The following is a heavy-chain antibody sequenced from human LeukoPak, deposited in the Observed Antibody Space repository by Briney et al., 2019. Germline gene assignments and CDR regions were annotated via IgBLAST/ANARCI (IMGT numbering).Heavy chain of an antibody. V-gene: IGHV3-7*03. D-gene: IGHD3-16*01. CDR2: IKQDGSEK. J-gene: IGHJ4*02. Sequence: GGSLRLSCAASGFTFSSYWMSWVRQAPGKGLEWVANIKQDGSEKYYVDSVKGRFTISRDNAKNSLYLQMNSLRAEDTALYYCAKEDRRGRHFDYWGQGTLVTVSS. CDR1: GFTFSSYW. CDR3: AKEDRRGRHFDY.